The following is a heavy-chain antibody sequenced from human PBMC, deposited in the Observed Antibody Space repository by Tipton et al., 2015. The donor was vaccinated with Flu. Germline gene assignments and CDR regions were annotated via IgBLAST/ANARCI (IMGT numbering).Heavy chain of an antibody. D-gene: IGHD3-22*01. V-gene: IGHV4-4*07. J-gene: IGHJ5*02. Sequence: TLSLTCTVSGGSISSYYWSWIRQPAGKGLEWIGRIYTSGSTSYNPSLKSRVTMSVDTSKNQFSLKLSSVTAADTAVYYCARVGGDYRDTSGFIPWFDLWGQGTLVTVSS. CDR2: IYTSGST. CDR3: ARVGGDYRDTSGFIPWFDL. CDR1: GGSISSYY.